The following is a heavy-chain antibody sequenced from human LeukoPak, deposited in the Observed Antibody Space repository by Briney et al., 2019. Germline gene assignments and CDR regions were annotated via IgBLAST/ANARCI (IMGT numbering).Heavy chain of an antibody. V-gene: IGHV3-23*01. Sequence: GESLRLSCEASGFTFSNYAMSWVRQAPGKGLEWVSSISGSSDNTNYADSVKGRFTISRDNSKNSLYLQMNSLRAEDTALYYCAKDIAGRIAAAGTGGFDYWGQGTLVTVSS. CDR2: ISGSSDNT. D-gene: IGHD6-13*01. CDR3: AKDIAGRIAAAGTGGFDY. J-gene: IGHJ4*02. CDR1: GFTFSNYA.